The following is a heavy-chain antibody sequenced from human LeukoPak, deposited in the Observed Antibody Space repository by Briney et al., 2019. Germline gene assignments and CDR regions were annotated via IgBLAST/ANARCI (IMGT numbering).Heavy chain of an antibody. CDR3: ARGIHSSSSPDYYYYYYMDV. D-gene: IGHD6-6*01. CDR2: MNPNSGNT. Sequence: ASVKVSCKASGYTFTSYDINWVRQATGQGLEWMRWMNPNSGNTGYAQKFQGRVTMTRNTSISTAYMELSSLRSEDTAVYYCARGIHSSSSPDYYYYYYMDVWGKGTTVTVSS. V-gene: IGHV1-8*01. CDR1: GYTFTSYD. J-gene: IGHJ6*03.